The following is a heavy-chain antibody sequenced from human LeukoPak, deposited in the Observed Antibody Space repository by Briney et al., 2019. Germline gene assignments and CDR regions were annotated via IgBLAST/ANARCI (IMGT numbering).Heavy chain of an antibody. V-gene: IGHV6-1*01. CDR1: GDSVSSNSAA. CDR2: TYYRSKWYN. Sequence: SQTLSLTCAISGDSVSSNSAAWNWITQSPSRGLEWLGRTYYRSKWYNDYAVSVKSRITINPDTSKNQFSLQLNSVTPEDTAVYYCARDIITGTTTEHFNLDYWGQGTLVTVSS. D-gene: IGHD1-7*01. J-gene: IGHJ4*02. CDR3: ARDIITGTTTEHFNLDY.